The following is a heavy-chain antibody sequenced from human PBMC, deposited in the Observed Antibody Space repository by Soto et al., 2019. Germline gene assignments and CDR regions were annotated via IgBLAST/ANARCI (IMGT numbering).Heavy chain of an antibody. CDR3: ARFNNGGDVVDI. CDR2: INHSGST. CDR1: GGSFSGYY. Sequence: QVQLQQWGAGLLKPSETLSLTCAVYGGSFSGYYWSWIRQPPGKGLEWIGEINHSGSTNYNPSLKSRXXIXVXXSKNQFSLKLSSVTAADTAVYYCARFNNGGDVVDIWGQGTMVTVSS. J-gene: IGHJ3*02. D-gene: IGHD2-15*01. V-gene: IGHV4-34*01.